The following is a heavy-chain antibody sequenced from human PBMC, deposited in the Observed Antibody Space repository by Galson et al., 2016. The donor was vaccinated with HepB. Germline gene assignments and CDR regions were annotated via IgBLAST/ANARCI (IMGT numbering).Heavy chain of an antibody. D-gene: IGHD2/OR15-2a*01. CDR1: GFPFGRYW. CDR3: LCYSSACPYNWFDP. J-gene: IGHJ5*02. CDR2: INKDGNDR. Sequence: SLRLSCAASGFPFGRYWMSWVRQAPGKGLEWVAKINKDGNDRYYVDSVNGRFTISRDNARSSLFLQMDSLRVEDTAVYYCLCYSSACPYNWFDPRGQGIQVTVSS. V-gene: IGHV3-7*01.